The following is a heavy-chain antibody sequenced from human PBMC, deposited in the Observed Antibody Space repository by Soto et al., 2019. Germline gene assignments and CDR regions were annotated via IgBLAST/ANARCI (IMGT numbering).Heavy chain of an antibody. D-gene: IGHD2-15*01. Sequence: QVQLQESGPGLVKPSQTLSLTCTVSGGSISSGGYYWSWIRQHPGKGLEWIGYIYYSGSTYYNPSLKSRVTISVETSKTQFSLKLSSVTAADTAVYYCARVGYCSGGSCYVDYWGQGTLVTVSS. J-gene: IGHJ4*02. V-gene: IGHV4-31*03. CDR3: ARVGYCSGGSCYVDY. CDR2: IYYSGST. CDR1: GGSISSGGYY.